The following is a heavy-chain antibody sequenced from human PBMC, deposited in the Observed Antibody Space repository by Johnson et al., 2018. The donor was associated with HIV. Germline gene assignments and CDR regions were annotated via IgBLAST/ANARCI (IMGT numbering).Heavy chain of an antibody. V-gene: IGHV3-30*12. Sequence: QMQLVESGGGVVQPGKSLRLSCTASGFTFSSYGMHWVRQAPGKGLEWVAVISYDGSNKYYADSVKGRFTISRDNSKNTLYLQMNSLRVEDTAIYYCARQPDNFWSSDAFDIWGQGTMVTVSS. CDR3: ARQPDNFWSSDAFDI. J-gene: IGHJ3*02. CDR2: ISYDGSNK. D-gene: IGHD3-3*01. CDR1: GFTFSSYG.